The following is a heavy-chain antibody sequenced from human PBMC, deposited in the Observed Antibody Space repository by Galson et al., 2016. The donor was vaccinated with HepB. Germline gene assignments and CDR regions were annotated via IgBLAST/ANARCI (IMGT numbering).Heavy chain of an antibody. CDR3: PKRGRAVIWT. CDR1: GGSISSSTYY. J-gene: IGHJ5*02. CDR2: IFSSGST. V-gene: IGHV4-39*01. Sequence: SETLSLTCTVSGGSISSSTYYWGWIRQPPGKGLEWIASIFSSGSTYYHPSLKSRVTMSVDTSKTQFSLRLSSVTAADPAVYYWPKRGRAVIWTWGQGTLVTVSS. D-gene: IGHD3-10*01.